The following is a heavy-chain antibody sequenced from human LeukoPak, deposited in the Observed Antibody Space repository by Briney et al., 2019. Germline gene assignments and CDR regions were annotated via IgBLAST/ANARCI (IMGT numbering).Heavy chain of an antibody. Sequence: GGSLRLSCAASEFSFSRYAMHWVRQAPGKGLEWVSAISGSGGSTYYADSVKGRFTISRDNSKNTLYLQMSSLRDEDTAVYYCARDSYCSRTSCYFDYWGQGILVTVSS. CDR3: ARDSYCSRTSCYFDY. CDR2: ISGSGGST. CDR1: EFSFSRYA. D-gene: IGHD2-2*01. J-gene: IGHJ4*02. V-gene: IGHV3-23*01.